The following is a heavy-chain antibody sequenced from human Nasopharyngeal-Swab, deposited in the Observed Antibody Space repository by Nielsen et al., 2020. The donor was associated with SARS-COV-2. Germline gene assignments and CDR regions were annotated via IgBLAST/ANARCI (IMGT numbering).Heavy chain of an antibody. V-gene: IGHV3-11*06. CDR1: GFTFSDYY. J-gene: IGHJ6*02. CDR2: ISSSSSSYT. Sequence: GGSLRLSCAASGFTFSDYYMSWIRQAPGKGLEWVSYISSSSSSYTNYADSVKGRFTISRDNAKNSLYLQMNSLRAEDTAVYYCARDGLDYDFWSAYFMDVWGQGTTVTVSS. CDR3: ARDGLDYDFWSAYFMDV. D-gene: IGHD3-3*01.